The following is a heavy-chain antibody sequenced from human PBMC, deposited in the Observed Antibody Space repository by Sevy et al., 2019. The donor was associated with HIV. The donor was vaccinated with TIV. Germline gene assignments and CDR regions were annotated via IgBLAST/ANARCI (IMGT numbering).Heavy chain of an antibody. D-gene: IGHD3-10*01. V-gene: IGHV3-30*18. Sequence: GSLRLSCAASGFTFSSYGMHWVRQAPGKGLEWVAVISYDGSNKYYADSVKGRFTISRDNSKNTLYLQMNSLRAEDTAVYYCAKVGGGSGCFDYWGQGTLVTVSS. CDR3: AKVGGGSGCFDY. CDR1: GFTFSSYG. J-gene: IGHJ4*02. CDR2: ISYDGSNK.